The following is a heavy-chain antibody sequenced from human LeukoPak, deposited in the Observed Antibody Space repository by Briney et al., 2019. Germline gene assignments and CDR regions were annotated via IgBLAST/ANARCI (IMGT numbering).Heavy chain of an antibody. V-gene: IGHV4-34*01. CDR3: ARAFDCSSTSCGPRQWLDTRTPGGHDY. CDR1: GGSFSGYY. CDR2: INHSGST. Sequence: SETLSLTCAVYGGSFSGYYWSWIRQPPGKGLEWIGEINHSGSTNYNPSLKSRVTISVDTSKSQFSLKLSSVTAADTAVYYCARAFDCSSTSCGPRQWLDTRTPGGHDYWGQGTLVTVSS. D-gene: IGHD2-2*01. J-gene: IGHJ4*02.